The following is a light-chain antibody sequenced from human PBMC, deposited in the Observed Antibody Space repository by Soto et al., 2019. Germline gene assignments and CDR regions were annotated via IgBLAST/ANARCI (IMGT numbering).Light chain of an antibody. CDR1: QSITNY. Sequence: DIPMTQSPSSLSASAGDTVTITCRASQSITNYLTWFQQKPGKAPKLLIYAASSLQSGVPSRFSGSGSGTDFTLTISSLQPEDFATYYCQQSYSTPPWTFGQGTKVDIK. CDR2: AAS. CDR3: QQSYSTPPWT. V-gene: IGKV1-39*01. J-gene: IGKJ1*01.